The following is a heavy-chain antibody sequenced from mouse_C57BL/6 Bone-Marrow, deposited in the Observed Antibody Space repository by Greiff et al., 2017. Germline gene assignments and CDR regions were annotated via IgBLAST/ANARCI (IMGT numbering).Heavy chain of an antibody. V-gene: IGHV1-55*01. CDR2: IYPGSGST. D-gene: IGHD2-5*01. CDR3: ARPYYINYWYFDV. Sequence: QVQLKESGAELVKPGASVKMSCKASGYTFTSYWITWVKQRPGQGLEWIGDIYPGSGSTNYNEKFKSKATLTVDTSSSTAYMQLSSLTSEDSAVYDCARPYYINYWYFDVWGTGTTVTVSS. J-gene: IGHJ1*03. CDR1: GYTFTSYW.